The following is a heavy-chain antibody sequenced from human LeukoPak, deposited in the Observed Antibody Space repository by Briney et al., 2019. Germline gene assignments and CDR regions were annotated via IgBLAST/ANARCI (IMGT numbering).Heavy chain of an antibody. CDR3: VRGYSGYPYYLDY. CDR2: ISYSGST. Sequence: SETLSLTCTVSGGSISGYYWTWIRQPPGKGLGWIGYISYSGSTSSHPSLKSRVTISLDTSKNQFSLKLTSVTAADTAVYYCVRGYSGYPYYLDYWGQGTLVTVSS. J-gene: IGHJ4*02. CDR1: GGSISGYY. D-gene: IGHD5-12*01. V-gene: IGHV4-59*08.